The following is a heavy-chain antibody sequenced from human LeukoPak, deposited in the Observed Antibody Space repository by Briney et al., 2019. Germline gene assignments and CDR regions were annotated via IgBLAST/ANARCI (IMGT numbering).Heavy chain of an antibody. CDR2: INTDNGNT. Sequence: ASVKVSCKASGYTFVNYGITWVRQAPGQGLDLMGWINTDNGNTYYEQKIQGRVTMTADTSTRTGYMELRSLRSDDTAVYYCARGGPWNDAFDVWGQGKMVTVSS. J-gene: IGHJ3*01. D-gene: IGHD1-1*01. V-gene: IGHV1-18*01. CDR3: ARGGPWNDAFDV. CDR1: GYTFVNYG.